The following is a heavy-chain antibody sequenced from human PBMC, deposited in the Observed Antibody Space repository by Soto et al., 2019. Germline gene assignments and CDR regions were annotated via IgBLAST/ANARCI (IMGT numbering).Heavy chain of an antibody. CDR3: SRPQWLVRRGEFPFDY. Sequence: QITLKESGPTLVKPTQTLTLTCTFSGFSRSTSGVGVGWIRQPPGKALEWLARIYWDDDKRYSPSLKSRLTITKDTAENTVALTMTIMNPVDTATYYCSRPQWLVRRGEFPFDYWGQGTLVTVSS. CDR2: IYWDDDK. D-gene: IGHD6-19*01. CDR1: GFSRSTSGVG. V-gene: IGHV2-5*02. J-gene: IGHJ4*02.